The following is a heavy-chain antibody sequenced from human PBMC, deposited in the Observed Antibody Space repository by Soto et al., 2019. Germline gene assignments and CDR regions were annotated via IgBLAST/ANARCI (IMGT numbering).Heavy chain of an antibody. D-gene: IGHD6-6*01. J-gene: IGHJ5*02. CDR3: ARGASSLAP. Sequence: LRLSCAASGFTVSTNYMSWVRQAPGKGLEWVSVIYRDGSTYFADSLKGRFTIARDNSKNTLYLQMNSLRVEDTAVYYCARGASSLAPWGQGTLVTVSS. CDR2: IYRDGST. CDR1: GFTVSTNY. V-gene: IGHV3-53*01.